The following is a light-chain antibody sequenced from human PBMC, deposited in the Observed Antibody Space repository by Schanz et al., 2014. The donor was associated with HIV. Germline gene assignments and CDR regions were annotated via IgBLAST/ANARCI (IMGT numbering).Light chain of an antibody. CDR3: LSYDRSLSGPYV. V-gene: IGLV1-44*01. J-gene: IGLJ1*01. CDR1: SSNIGSHT. Sequence: QSVLTQPPSASGTPGQRVTISCSGSSSNIGSHTVNRYQQLPGTAPKLLMYSNDLRPSGVPDRFSGSKSGTSASLAISGLQSEDEADYYCLSYDRSLSGPYVFGTGTKLTVL. CDR2: SND.